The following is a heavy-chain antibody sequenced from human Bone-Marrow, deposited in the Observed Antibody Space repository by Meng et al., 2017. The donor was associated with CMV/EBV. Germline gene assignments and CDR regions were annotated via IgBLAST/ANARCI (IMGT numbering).Heavy chain of an antibody. Sequence: SETLSLTCAISGDSVSNNDTAWNWIRQSPSRGLEWLGRTYYRSKWYNDYALSVKSRIMINPDTSKNQFYLQLDSVTPEDTAVYYCVREGSWLTIGNWFDPWGQGTRVTGSS. CDR3: VREGSWLTIGNWFDP. V-gene: IGHV6-1*01. D-gene: IGHD2-15*01. J-gene: IGHJ5*02. CDR1: GDSVSNNDTA. CDR2: TYYRSKWYN.